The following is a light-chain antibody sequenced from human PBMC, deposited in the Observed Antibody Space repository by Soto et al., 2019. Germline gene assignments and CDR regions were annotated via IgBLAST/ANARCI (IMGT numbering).Light chain of an antibody. CDR2: DSS. Sequence: DIQMTQSPSSLSASVGDRVTITCQASQDISDFLNCYQQQPEKAPKVLIYDSSKLQTGVSTRCGGRGSGKDFTFTISSLHPDDSGTYYCQQYYDLSSTFGQGTRLEIK. J-gene: IGKJ5*01. CDR3: QQYYDLSST. CDR1: QDISDF. V-gene: IGKV1-33*01.